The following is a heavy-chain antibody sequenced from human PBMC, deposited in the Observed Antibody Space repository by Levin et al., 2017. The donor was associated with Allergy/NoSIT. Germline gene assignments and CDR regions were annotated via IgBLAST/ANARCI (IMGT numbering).Heavy chain of an antibody. J-gene: IGHJ4*02. CDR2: IWNDGSNK. CDR1: GFTFSSYG. V-gene: IGHV3-33*01. Sequence: PGGSLRLSCAASGFTFSSYGMHWVRQAPGKGLEWVAIIWNDGSNKHYADSVKGRFTISRDDSKNTLYLQMNSLRAEDTAVYYCARWGIASAGTIDYWGQGTLVIVSS. D-gene: IGHD6-13*01. CDR3: ARWGIASAGTIDY.